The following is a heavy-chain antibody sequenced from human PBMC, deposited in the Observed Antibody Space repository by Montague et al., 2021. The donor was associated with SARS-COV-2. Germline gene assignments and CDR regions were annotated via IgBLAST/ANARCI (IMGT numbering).Heavy chain of an antibody. CDR3: TGDYRSVVGDGLDI. CDR2: ISTSAYTT. J-gene: IGHJ3*02. V-gene: IGHV3-48*03. CDR1: GFAFSYYD. Sequence: SLRLSCAASGFAFSYYDMNWVRQAPGKGPEWISYISTSAYTTSYAGSVKGRFTISRDNGKNSLYLQMNSLRVEDTAAYYCTGDYRSVVGDGLDIWGQGTKVTVSS. D-gene: IGHD3-16*02.